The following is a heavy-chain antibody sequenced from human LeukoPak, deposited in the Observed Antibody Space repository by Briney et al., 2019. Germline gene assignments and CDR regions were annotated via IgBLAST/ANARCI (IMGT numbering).Heavy chain of an antibody. Sequence: SETLSLTCTVSGSSISSYYWSWIRQPPGKGLEWIGYIYYSGSTNYNPSLKSRVTISVDTSKNQFSLKLSSVTAADTAVYYCARDQGALVGAIDAFDIWGQGTMVTVSS. J-gene: IGHJ3*02. CDR3: ARDQGALVGAIDAFDI. CDR1: GSSISSYY. CDR2: IYYSGST. V-gene: IGHV4-59*01. D-gene: IGHD1-26*01.